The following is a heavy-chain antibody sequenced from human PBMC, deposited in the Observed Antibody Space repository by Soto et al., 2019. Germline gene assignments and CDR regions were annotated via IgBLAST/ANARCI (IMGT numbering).Heavy chain of an antibody. D-gene: IGHD3-22*01. CDR3: ARASSITMIPDY. V-gene: IGHV4-59*01. Sequence: PSETLSLTCTVSGGSISSYYWSWIRQPPGKGLEWIGYIYYSGSTSYNPSLKSRVTISVDTSKNQFSLKLSSVTAADTAVYYCARASSITMIPDYWGQGTLVTVSS. CDR1: GGSISSYY. CDR2: IYYSGST. J-gene: IGHJ4*02.